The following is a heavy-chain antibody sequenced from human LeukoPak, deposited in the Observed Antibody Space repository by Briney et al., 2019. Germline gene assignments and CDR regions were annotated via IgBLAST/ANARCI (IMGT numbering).Heavy chain of an antibody. CDR3: ARDRNTDFWSGYYTNYFDY. J-gene: IGHJ4*02. Sequence: GGSLRLSCAASGFTISSNYMTWVRQAPGKGLEWVATIKQDGSEKYYVDSVKGRFTISRDNAKNSLYLQMSSLRAEDTAVYYCARDRNTDFWSGYYTNYFDYWGQGTLVTASS. CDR2: IKQDGSEK. D-gene: IGHD3-3*01. CDR1: GFTISSNY. V-gene: IGHV3-7*01.